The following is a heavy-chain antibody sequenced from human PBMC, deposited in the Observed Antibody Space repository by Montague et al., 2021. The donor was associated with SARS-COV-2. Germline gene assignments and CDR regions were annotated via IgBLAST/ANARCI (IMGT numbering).Heavy chain of an antibody. CDR2: RYQNGAT. CDR3: ARSGVGIFDFSYFDS. J-gene: IGHJ4*02. Sequence: SETLSLTCSVSGSSISSGYYRGWIRQTPGKGLEWIGSRYQNGATYYSPSLKRPVTILLDTSKNQFSLSLTSVTAADTAVYYCARSGVGIFDFSYFDSWGQGSLVIVSS. CDR1: GSSISSGYY. V-gene: IGHV4-38-2*02. D-gene: IGHD3-3*01.